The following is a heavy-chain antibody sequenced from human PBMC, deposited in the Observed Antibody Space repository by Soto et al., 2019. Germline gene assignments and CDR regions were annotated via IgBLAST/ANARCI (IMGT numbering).Heavy chain of an antibody. Sequence: QLQLQESGSGLVKPSQTLSLTCAVSGVSISSDGYSWSWIRQPPGKGLEWIGFIYQSGSTYYNPSLERRGTMSVDRSKNQFSLTLTSVTAADTAVYYCARAYYDFWTSYHYGMDVWGQGTTVTVSS. CDR2: IYQSGST. J-gene: IGHJ6*02. V-gene: IGHV4-30-2*01. CDR3: ARAYYDFWTSYHYGMDV. CDR1: GVSISSDGYS. D-gene: IGHD3-3*01.